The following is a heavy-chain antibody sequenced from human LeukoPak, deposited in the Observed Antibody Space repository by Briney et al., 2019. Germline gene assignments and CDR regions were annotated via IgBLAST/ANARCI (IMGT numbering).Heavy chain of an antibody. J-gene: IGHJ4*02. CDR2: IYSTGST. V-gene: IGHV3-53*01. Sequence: PGGSLRLSCAASGFTVSSNYMSWVRQPPGKGLEWVSVIYSTGSTYYAASVKGRFTISRDNSKSTLYLQMNSLRGEDTAAYYCARGSSSGFELDYWGQGTLVTVSS. CDR3: ARGSSSGFELDY. CDR1: GFTVSSNY. D-gene: IGHD6-19*01.